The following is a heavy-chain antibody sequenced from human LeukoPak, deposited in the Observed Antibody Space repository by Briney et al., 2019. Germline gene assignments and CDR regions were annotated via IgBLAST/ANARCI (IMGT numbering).Heavy chain of an antibody. CDR3: AHRRVTGLFDY. Sequence: SGPTLVNPTQTLTLTCTFSGFSLSTSGVGVGWIRQPPGKALEWLALIYWNDDKRYSPSLNSRLTITKDTSKNQVVLTMTNMDPVDTATYDCAHRRVTGLFDYWGQGTLVTVSS. V-gene: IGHV2-5*01. CDR1: GFSLSTSGVG. J-gene: IGHJ4*02. CDR2: IYWNDDK. D-gene: IGHD4-23*01.